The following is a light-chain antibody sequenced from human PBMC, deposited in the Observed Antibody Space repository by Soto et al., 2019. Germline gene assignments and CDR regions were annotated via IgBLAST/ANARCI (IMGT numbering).Light chain of an antibody. V-gene: IGLV1-44*01. CDR3: AAWDVSFVV. CDR2: SNN. J-gene: IGLJ2*01. CDR1: RSNIGTNT. Sequence: QLVLTQPPSASGTPGQRVTISCSGSRSNIGTNTVTWYQQLPGMAPKLLIHSNNQRPSGVPDRFSGSKSGTSASLAISGLQSEDDADYYCAAWDVSFVVFGGGTKVTVL.